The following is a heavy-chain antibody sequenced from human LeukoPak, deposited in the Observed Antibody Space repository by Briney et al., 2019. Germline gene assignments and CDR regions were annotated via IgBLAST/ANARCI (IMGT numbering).Heavy chain of an antibody. CDR3: ARCTSTSCYNFDY. V-gene: IGHV4-61*09. D-gene: IGHD2-2*02. J-gene: IGHJ4*02. Sequence: SETLSLTCTVSGGSINSGSYYWSWIRQSAGKGLEWLGHLYSTGSTNCNPSLKSRVTISLDTSKNQFSLKLNSVTAADAAVYYCARCTSTSCYNFDYWGQGTLVTVSS. CDR1: GGSINSGSYY. CDR2: LYSTGST.